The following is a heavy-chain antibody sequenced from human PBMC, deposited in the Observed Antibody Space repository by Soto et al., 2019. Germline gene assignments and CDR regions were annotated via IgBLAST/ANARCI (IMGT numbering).Heavy chain of an antibody. CDR1: GYTFSTDG. CDR3: ARDGGQTVVDS. CDR2: ISGYNGKT. V-gene: IGHV1-18*01. J-gene: IGHJ5*01. Sequence: QVQLVQSGAEVKKPGASVKVSCKASGYTFSTDGISWLRQAPGQGLEWMGWISGYNGKTNYAQSLQDRVTMTTHTSASTAYMELRSLTSDDTAVYYCARDGGQTVVDSWGQGTLVTVSS. D-gene: IGHD3-16*01.